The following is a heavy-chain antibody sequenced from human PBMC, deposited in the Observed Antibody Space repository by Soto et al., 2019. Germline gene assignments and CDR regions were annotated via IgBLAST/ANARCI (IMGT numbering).Heavy chain of an antibody. D-gene: IGHD2-2*01. CDR2: IIPIFGTA. CDR3: ASKPNDIVVVPAAPYYYYGMDV. V-gene: IGHV1-69*13. CDR1: GGTFSSYA. Sequence: SVKVSCKASGGTFSSYAISWVRQAPGQGLEWMGGIIPIFGTANYAQKFQGRVTITADESTSTAYMEPSSLRSEDTAVYYCASKPNDIVVVPAAPYYYYGMDVWGQGTTVTVSS. J-gene: IGHJ6*02.